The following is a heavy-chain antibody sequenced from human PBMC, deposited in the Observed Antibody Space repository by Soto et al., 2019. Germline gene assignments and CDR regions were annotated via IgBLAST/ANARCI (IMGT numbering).Heavy chain of an antibody. D-gene: IGHD3-9*01. CDR2: IYNSGST. V-gene: IGHV4-39*01. J-gene: IGHJ4*02. CDR1: GGSISSSSYY. CDR3: APFDWLTHY. Sequence: PLETLSLTCTVSGGSISSSSYYWGWIRQPPGKGLEWIGSIYNSGSTYYNPSLKNRVTISVDTSKNQFSLKLSSVTAADTAVYYCAPFDWLTHYWGQGTLVTVSS.